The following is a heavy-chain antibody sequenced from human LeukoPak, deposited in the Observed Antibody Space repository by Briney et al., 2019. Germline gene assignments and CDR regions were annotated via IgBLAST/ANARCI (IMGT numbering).Heavy chain of an antibody. D-gene: IGHD6-6*01. Sequence: GASVKVSCKVSGYTLTELSMHWVRQAPGKGLEWMGGFDPEDGEAIYAEKFQGRVTMTEDTSADTAYMELSSLRSEDTAVYYCATDSTSSYFWLDTWGQGTLVTVSS. CDR2: FDPEDGEA. CDR3: ATDSTSSYFWLDT. J-gene: IGHJ5*02. CDR1: GYTLTELS. V-gene: IGHV1-24*01.